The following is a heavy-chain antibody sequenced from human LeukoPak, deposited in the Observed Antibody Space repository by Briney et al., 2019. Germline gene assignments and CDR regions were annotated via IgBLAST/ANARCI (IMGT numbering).Heavy chain of an antibody. D-gene: IGHD3-22*01. CDR3: ARVTVGRSYYDSMLIDY. Sequence: GASVKVSCKASAYSSTDYYIYWVRQAPGQGLEWMGWVNPNTGGTIYGQDFQGRVTMTGDTSITTAYMELSSLRPDDTAVYYCARVTVGRSYYDSMLIDYWGQGTLVTVSS. CDR1: AYSSTDYY. J-gene: IGHJ4*02. V-gene: IGHV1-2*02. CDR2: VNPNTGGT.